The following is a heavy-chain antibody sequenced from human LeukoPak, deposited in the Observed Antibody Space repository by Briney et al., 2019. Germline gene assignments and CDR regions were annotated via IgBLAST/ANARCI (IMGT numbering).Heavy chain of an antibody. CDR2: INPNSGGT. D-gene: IGHD2-21*01. CDR3: ARPPKLFPRPFDY. Sequence: ASVKVSCKASGYTFTGCYMLWVRQAPGQGLEWMGWINPNSGGTNYAQKFQGRVTMTRDTSISTAYMELSRLRSDDTAVYYCARPPKLFPRPFDYWGQGTLVTVSS. CDR1: GYTFTGCY. V-gene: IGHV1-2*02. J-gene: IGHJ4*02.